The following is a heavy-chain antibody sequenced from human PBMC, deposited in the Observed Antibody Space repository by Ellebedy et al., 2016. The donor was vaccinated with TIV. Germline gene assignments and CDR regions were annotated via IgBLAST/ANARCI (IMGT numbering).Heavy chain of an antibody. V-gene: IGHV3-9*01. CDR3: AADMRTWGPAAPDS. J-gene: IGHJ4*02. CDR2: ISWHSGTI. Sequence: SLKISCAASGFMFADYAMHWVRQAPGKGLEWVSGISWHSGTIGYADSVTGRFTISRANAKNSLYLQMNSLRGEDTGVYYCAADMRTWGPAAPDSWGQGTLVTVSS. D-gene: IGHD6-13*01. CDR1: GFMFADYA.